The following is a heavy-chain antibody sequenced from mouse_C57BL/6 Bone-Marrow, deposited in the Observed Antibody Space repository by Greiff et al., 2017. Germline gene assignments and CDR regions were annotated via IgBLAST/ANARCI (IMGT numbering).Heavy chain of an antibody. CDR3: ARSVVCRPYYFGY. Sequence: QVQLQQSDAELVKPGASVTISCKVSGYTFTDHTIHWMKQRPEQGLEWIGYIYPRDGSTKYNEKFKGKATLNADKSSSTAYMRLNSLTSEDSAVYFCARSVVCRPYYFGYWGQGTTLTVAS. V-gene: IGHV1-78*01. J-gene: IGHJ2*01. D-gene: IGHD1-1*02. CDR2: IYPRDGST. CDR1: GYTFTDHT.